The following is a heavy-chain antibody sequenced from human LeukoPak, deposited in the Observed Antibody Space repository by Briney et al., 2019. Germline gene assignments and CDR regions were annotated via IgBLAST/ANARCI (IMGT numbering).Heavy chain of an antibody. J-gene: IGHJ4*02. D-gene: IGHD6-6*01. CDR3: ARDRYTIVPRPFQCDY. V-gene: IGHV3-30*02. CDR1: GFTFSTYG. Sequence: GGSLRLSCAASGFTFSTYGMHWFRQAPGKGLEWVAFIRSDGSNKYYADSVKGRFTISRDNSKNTVYLQMSGLRAGDTAVYYCARDRYTIVPRPFQCDYWGQGTLVTVSS. CDR2: IRSDGSNK.